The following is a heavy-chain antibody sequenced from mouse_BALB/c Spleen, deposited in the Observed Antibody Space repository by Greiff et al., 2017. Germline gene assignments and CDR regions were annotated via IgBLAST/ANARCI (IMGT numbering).Heavy chain of an antibody. Sequence: VMLVESGPGLVAPSQSLSITCTVSGFSLTGYGVNWVRQPPGKGLEWLGMIWGDRSTDYNSALKSRLSISKDNSKIQVFLKMNSLQTDDKARYYYDRDIYYDYGDGYYAMDYWGQGTSVTVSS. J-gene: IGHJ4*01. D-gene: IGHD2-4*01. CDR1: GFSLTGYG. CDR3: DRDIYYDYGDGYYAMDY. CDR2: IWGDRST. V-gene: IGHV2-6-7*01.